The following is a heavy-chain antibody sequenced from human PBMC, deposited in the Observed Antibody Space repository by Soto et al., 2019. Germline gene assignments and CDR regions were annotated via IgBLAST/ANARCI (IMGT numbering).Heavy chain of an antibody. J-gene: IGHJ6*02. Sequence: ASVKVSCKASGYTFTSYYMHWVRQAPGQGLEWMGIINPSGGSTIYAQKFQGRVTMTGDTSTDTVYMELSSLRSEDTAVYYCATDPLKGFWSGSSNYYGMDVWGQGTTVTVSS. D-gene: IGHD3-3*01. CDR2: INPSGGST. V-gene: IGHV1-46*01. CDR3: ATDPLKGFWSGSSNYYGMDV. CDR1: GYTFTSYY.